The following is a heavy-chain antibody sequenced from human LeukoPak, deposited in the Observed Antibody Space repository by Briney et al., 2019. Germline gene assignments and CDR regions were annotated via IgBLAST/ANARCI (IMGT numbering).Heavy chain of an antibody. CDR3: AKFSGPDAFDI. D-gene: IGHD6-19*01. V-gene: IGHV3-9*01. J-gene: IGHJ3*02. CDR1: GFTFSGSA. Sequence: GGSLRLSCAASGFTFSGSAMHWVRQASGKGLEWVSGISWNSGSIGYADSVKGRFTISRDNAKNSLYLQMNSLRAEDTALYYCAKFSGPDAFDIWGQGTMVTVSS. CDR2: ISWNSGSI.